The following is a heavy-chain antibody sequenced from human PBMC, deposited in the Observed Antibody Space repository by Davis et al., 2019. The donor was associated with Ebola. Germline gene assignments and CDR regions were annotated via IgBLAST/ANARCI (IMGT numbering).Heavy chain of an antibody. V-gene: IGHV1-8*01. Sequence: ASVKVSCKASGYTFTSYDINWVRQATGQGLEWMGWMNPNSGNTGYAQKFQGRVTMTRNTSISTAYMELSRLRSDDTAVYYCARAAPGISSGCYHHWGQGTLVTVSS. D-gene: IGHD6-19*01. CDR3: ARAAPGISSGCYHH. J-gene: IGHJ5*02. CDR1: GYTFTSYD. CDR2: MNPNSGNT.